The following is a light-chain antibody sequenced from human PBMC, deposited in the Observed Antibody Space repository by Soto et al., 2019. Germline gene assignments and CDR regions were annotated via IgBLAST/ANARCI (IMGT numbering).Light chain of an antibody. CDR3: GTWDSSLSAGV. J-gene: IGLJ3*02. CDR1: SSNIGNNY. Sequence: QSVLRQPPSVSAAPGQKVTISCSGSSSNIGNNYVSWYQHLPGTAPKLLIYDNDQRPSGIPDRFSGSKSGTSATLGITGLQSGDEAHYYCGTWDSSLSAGVFGGGTKLTVL. V-gene: IGLV1-51*01. CDR2: DND.